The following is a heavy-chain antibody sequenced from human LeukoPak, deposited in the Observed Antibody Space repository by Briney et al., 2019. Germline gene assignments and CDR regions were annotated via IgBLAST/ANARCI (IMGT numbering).Heavy chain of an antibody. J-gene: IGHJ4*02. CDR3: TTEGYDFWSGDDY. V-gene: IGHV3-15*01. CDR1: GFTFSNAW. CDR2: IKSKTDGGTT. Sequence: GGSLRLSCAASGFTFSNAWMSWVRQAPGKGLEWVGRIKSKTDGGTTDYAAPVKGRFTISRDDSKNTLYLQMNSLKTEDTAVYYCTTEGYDFWSGDDYWGQGTLVTVSS. D-gene: IGHD3-3*01.